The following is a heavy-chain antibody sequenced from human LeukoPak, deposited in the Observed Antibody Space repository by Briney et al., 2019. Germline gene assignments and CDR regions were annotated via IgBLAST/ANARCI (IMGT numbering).Heavy chain of an antibody. CDR2: IYYTGSS. J-gene: IGHJ5*02. CDR1: GGSVSDYY. D-gene: IGHD3-9*01. CDR3: ARWLDDILTGYYVNWFDP. Sequence: SETLSLTCTVSGGSVSDYYWSWIRQSPGKGLEWIGYIYYTGSSSYNPSLRSRVTISADTSKNQFSLKLSSVTAADTAVYYCARWLDDILTGYYVNWFDPWGQGTLVTVSS. V-gene: IGHV4-59*02.